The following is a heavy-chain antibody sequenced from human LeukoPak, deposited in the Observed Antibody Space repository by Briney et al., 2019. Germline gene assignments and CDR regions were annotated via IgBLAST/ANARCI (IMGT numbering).Heavy chain of an antibody. CDR1: GFTFSSYG. J-gene: IGHJ6*04. D-gene: IGHD3-3*01. Sequence: GGSLRLSCAASGFTFSSYGMHWVRQAPGKGLEWVSAISGSGGSTYYADSVKGRFTISRDNSKNTLYLQMNSLRAEDTAVYYCAKSNYNSETKYDFWSGPVRMDVWGKGTTVTVSS. CDR3: AKSNYNSETKYDFWSGPVRMDV. CDR2: ISGSGGST. V-gene: IGHV3-23*01.